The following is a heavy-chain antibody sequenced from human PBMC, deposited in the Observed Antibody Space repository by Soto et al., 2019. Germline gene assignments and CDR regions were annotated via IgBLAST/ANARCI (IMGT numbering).Heavy chain of an antibody. Sequence: SGGSLRLSCAASGFTFSSYAMSWVRQAPGKGLEWVSAISGSGGSTHYADSVKGRFTISRDNSKNTLYLQMNSLRAEDTAVYYCAGTYDSSGYSGYWGQGTLVTVSS. V-gene: IGHV3-23*01. CDR3: AGTYDSSGYSGY. CDR2: ISGSGGST. J-gene: IGHJ4*02. CDR1: GFTFSSYA. D-gene: IGHD3-22*01.